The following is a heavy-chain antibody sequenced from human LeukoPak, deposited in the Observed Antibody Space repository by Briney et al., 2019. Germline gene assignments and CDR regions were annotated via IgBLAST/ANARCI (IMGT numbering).Heavy chain of an antibody. CDR2: ITHMGSA. V-gene: IGHV4-34*01. J-gene: IGHJ6*03. CDR3: ARVGYSYVINDWSRTGLGAYATKNYYHMDV. Sequence: SGTPSLTPAVYGGSSCGDYTSSSRAPPGKGLESIGEITHMGSAKYNTPPKRRDTTSGDTSKNQFSLKLSSVTAADTAIYFCARVGYSYVINDWSRTGLGAYATKNYYHMDVWGKGTTVTVSS. D-gene: IGHD5-18*01. CDR1: GGSSCGDY.